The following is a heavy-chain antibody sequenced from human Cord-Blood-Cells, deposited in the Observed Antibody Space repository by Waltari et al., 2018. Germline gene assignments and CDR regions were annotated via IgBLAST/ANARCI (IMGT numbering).Heavy chain of an antibody. V-gene: IGHV1-2*02. CDR1: GYTFTGYY. CDR3: AREQNY. Sequence: QVQLVQSGAEVKKPGASVKVSCKASGYTFTGYYMHWVRQAPGQGLEWMGWINPNRGGTNYAQKFQGRVTMTRDTSISTAYMELSRLRSDDTAVYYCAREQNYWGQGTLVTVSS. CDR2: INPNRGGT. J-gene: IGHJ4*02.